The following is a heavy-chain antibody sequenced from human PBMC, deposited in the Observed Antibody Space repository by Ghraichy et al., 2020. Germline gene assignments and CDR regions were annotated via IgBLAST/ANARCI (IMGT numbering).Heavy chain of an antibody. J-gene: IGHJ4*02. CDR1: GFTFSSYV. CDR3: AKSSSAWLLLDY. V-gene: IGHV3-23*01. Sequence: GESLNISCAASGFTFSSYVMTWIRQAPGKGLEWVSTISSAGSTYYADSLKGRFTISRDNSKNTLYLQMNSLRAADTAAYYCAKSSSAWLLLDYWGQGTLVTVSS. D-gene: IGHD6-19*01. CDR2: ISSAGST.